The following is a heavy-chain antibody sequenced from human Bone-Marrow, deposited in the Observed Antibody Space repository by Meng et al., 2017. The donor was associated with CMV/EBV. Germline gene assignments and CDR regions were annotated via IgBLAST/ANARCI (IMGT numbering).Heavy chain of an antibody. J-gene: IGHJ4*02. CDR1: GYTFTGYY. Sequence: ASVKVSCKASGYTFTGYYMHWVRQAPGQGLEWMGWINPNSGGTNYAQKFQGRVTISADKSISTAYLQWSSLKASDTAMYYCARQGGRTLPFWSGYYKAYYFDYWGQGTLVTVSS. CDR3: ARQGGRTLPFWSGYYKAYYFDY. V-gene: IGHV1-2*02. D-gene: IGHD3-3*01. CDR2: INPNSGGT.